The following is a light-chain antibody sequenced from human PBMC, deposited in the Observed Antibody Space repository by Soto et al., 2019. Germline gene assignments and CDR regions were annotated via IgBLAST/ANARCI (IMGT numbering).Light chain of an antibody. J-gene: IGLJ1*01. CDR2: GNG. V-gene: IGLV1-40*01. CDR1: SSKIGAGHD. CDR3: QSYDSNLSGSEV. Sequence: QSVLTQPPSVSAAPGPWVTICCTRSSSKIGAGHDVHWYQHLPGTAPKLLIYGNGNQPSGVPDRFSGSKSGTSASLAITGLQAEDEADYYCQSYDSNLSGSEVFGTGTKVTVL.